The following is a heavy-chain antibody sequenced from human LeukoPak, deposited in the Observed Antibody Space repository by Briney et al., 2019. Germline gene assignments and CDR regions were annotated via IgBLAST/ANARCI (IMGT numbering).Heavy chain of an antibody. Sequence: PGGSLRLSCAATGFTSSSHWMSWVRQAPGKGLEWVANIKQDGSEKYYVDSVKGRFAISRDNAKNSLYLQMNSLRAEDTAVYYCARDGYYGMDVWGQGTTVTVSS. CDR2: IKQDGSEK. CDR1: GFTSSSHW. V-gene: IGHV3-7*01. CDR3: ARDGYYGMDV. J-gene: IGHJ6*02.